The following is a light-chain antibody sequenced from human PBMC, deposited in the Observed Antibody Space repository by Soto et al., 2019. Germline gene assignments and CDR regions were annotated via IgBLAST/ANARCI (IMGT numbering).Light chain of an antibody. CDR2: GAS. CDR3: RQYGSSPQT. CDR1: ESINNDY. Sequence: EIVLTQSPGTLSLSAGEGATLSCRASESINNDYLAWYQQRPGQAPRLLIFGASNRATGIPDRFSGRGSGTDFTLTISRLEAEDFAVYHCRQYGSSPQTFGQGTKVEVK. J-gene: IGKJ1*01. V-gene: IGKV3-20*01.